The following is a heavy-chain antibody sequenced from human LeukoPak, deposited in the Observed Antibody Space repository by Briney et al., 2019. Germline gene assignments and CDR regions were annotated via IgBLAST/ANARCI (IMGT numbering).Heavy chain of an antibody. CDR3: ARYGTYGSGSSFDY. Sequence: SETLSLTCTVSDYSINSGYYWGWIRQPPGKGLEWIGYIYYSGSTNYNPSLKSRVTISVDTSKNQFSLKLSSVTAADTAVYYCARYGTYGSGSSFDYWGQGTLVTVSS. CDR2: IYYSGST. CDR1: DYSINSGYY. V-gene: IGHV4-38-2*02. D-gene: IGHD3-10*01. J-gene: IGHJ4*02.